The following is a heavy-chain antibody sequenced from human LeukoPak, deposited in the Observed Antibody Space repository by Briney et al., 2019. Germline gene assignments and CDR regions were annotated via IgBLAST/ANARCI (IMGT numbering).Heavy chain of an antibody. CDR1: GFTFSSYA. D-gene: IGHD2-2*02. V-gene: IGHV3-73*01. Sequence: GGSLRLSCAASGFTFSSYAMSWVRQASGKGLEWVGRIRSKANSYATAYAASVKGRFTISRDDSKNTAYLQMNSLKTEDTAVYYCTTILGYCSSTSCYTGYFDYWGQGTLVTVSS. CDR2: IRSKANSYAT. J-gene: IGHJ4*02. CDR3: TTILGYCSSTSCYTGYFDY.